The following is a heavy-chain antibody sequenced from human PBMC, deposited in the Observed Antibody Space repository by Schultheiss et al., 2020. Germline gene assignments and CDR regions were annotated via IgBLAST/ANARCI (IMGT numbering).Heavy chain of an antibody. Sequence: GSLRLSCAASGFTFSSYEMNWVRQAPGKGLEWIAHISYTGGTYHNPSLNSRLSISLDTSKNQLSLKLNSVTPEDTAVYYCARTNNGNIDYWGQGTLVTVSS. D-gene: IGHD5-24*01. CDR2: ISYTGGT. J-gene: IGHJ4*02. V-gene: IGHV4-59*06. CDR3: ARTNNGNIDY. CDR1: GFTFSSYE.